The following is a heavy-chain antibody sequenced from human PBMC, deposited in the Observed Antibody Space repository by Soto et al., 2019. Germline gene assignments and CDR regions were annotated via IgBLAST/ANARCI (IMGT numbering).Heavy chain of an antibody. V-gene: IGHV1-3*01. CDR2: INAGNGNT. CDR1: GYTFTSYA. J-gene: IGHJ4*02. D-gene: IGHD3-22*01. Sequence: QVQLVQSGAEVKKPGASVKVSCKASGYTFTSYAMHWVRQAPGQRLEWMGWINAGNGNTKYSQKFQGRXTXTXXTSARTAYMEVSSLRPAGTAEYYCARGDYYDIHDYWGQGTLVTVSS. CDR3: ARGDYYDIHDY.